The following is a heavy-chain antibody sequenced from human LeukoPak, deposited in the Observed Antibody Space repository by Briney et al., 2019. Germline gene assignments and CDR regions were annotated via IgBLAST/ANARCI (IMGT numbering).Heavy chain of an antibody. V-gene: IGHV3-30*18. CDR3: AKGGSPGGPVDY. Sequence: GGSLRLSCAASGFALSSYGMHWVRQAPGKGLEWVAVISYDGSNKYYADSVKGRFTISRDNSKNTLYLQMNSLRAEDTAVYYCAKGGSPGGPVDYWGQGTLVTVSS. CDR2: ISYDGSNK. J-gene: IGHJ4*02. D-gene: IGHD1-26*01. CDR1: GFALSSYG.